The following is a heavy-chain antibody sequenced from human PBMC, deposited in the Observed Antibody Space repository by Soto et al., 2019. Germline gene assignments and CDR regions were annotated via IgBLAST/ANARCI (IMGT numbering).Heavy chain of an antibody. D-gene: IGHD3-10*01. Sequence: PSDTLSLTCAVYGGPFSGYYWSWIRQPPGKGLEWIGEINHSGSTNYNPSLKSRVTISVDTSKNQFSLKLSSVTAADTAVYYCARGYGSGSYYSYYYYSMDVWGQGTTVTVSS. CDR3: ARGYGSGSYYSYYYYSMDV. J-gene: IGHJ6*02. V-gene: IGHV4-34*01. CDR2: INHSGST. CDR1: GGPFSGYY.